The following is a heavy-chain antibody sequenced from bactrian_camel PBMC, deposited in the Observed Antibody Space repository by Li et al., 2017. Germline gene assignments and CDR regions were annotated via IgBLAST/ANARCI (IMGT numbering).Heavy chain of an antibody. V-gene: IGHV3S42*01. CDR3: AADRECPSGLLDPSHYNY. J-gene: IGHJ4*01. CDR1: GFQFSDYP. CDR2: IHSQGHYT. D-gene: IGHD1*01. Sequence: VQLVESGGGSVQAGGSLRLSCTAPGFQFSDYPMSWVRQAPGKEREGVAVIHSQGHYTRYADSVKGRFTLSLDRAKNTLYLQMNNLEPEDTAMYYCAADRECPSGLLDPSHYNYWGQGTQVTVS.